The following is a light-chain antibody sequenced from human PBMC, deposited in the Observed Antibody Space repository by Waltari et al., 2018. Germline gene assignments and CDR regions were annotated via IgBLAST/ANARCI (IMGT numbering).Light chain of an antibody. CDR1: TGTVTNNHY. Sequence: QAVVTQEPSVTVSPGGTLTLTCGSSTGTVTNNHYPYWFQQKPGHAPRTLIYDTTNKYSWTPARFSGSLLGGQAALTLSGVQPEDEAEYYCLLSFGITQIFGGGTKLTVL. V-gene: IGLV7-46*01. CDR3: LLSFGITQI. J-gene: IGLJ2*01. CDR2: DTT.